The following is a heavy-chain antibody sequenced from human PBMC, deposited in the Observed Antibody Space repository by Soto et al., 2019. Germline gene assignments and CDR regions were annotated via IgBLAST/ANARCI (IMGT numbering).Heavy chain of an antibody. J-gene: IGHJ4*02. D-gene: IGHD1-26*01. V-gene: IGHV3-30*18. CDR1: GFTFSSYG. Sequence: GGSLRLSCAASGFTFSSYGMHWVRQAPGKGLEWVAVISYDGSNKYYADSVKGRFTISRDNSKNTLYLQMNSLRAEDTAVYYCANNTGGWELLHAFDYWGQGTLVTVSS. CDR3: ANNTGGWELLHAFDY. CDR2: ISYDGSNK.